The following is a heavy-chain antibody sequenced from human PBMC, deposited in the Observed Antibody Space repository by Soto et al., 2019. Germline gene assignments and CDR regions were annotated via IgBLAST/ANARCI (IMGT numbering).Heavy chain of an antibody. Sequence: SEALSLTCTVSCGSISSYYWSWIRQPPGKGLEWIGYIYYSGSTNYNPSLKSRVTISVDTSKNQFSLKLSSVTAADTAVYYCARDGYSYGNYYYYGMDVWGQGTTVTVSS. CDR2: IYYSGST. V-gene: IGHV4-59*01. CDR3: ARDGYSYGNYYYYGMDV. D-gene: IGHD5-18*01. CDR1: CGSISSYY. J-gene: IGHJ6*02.